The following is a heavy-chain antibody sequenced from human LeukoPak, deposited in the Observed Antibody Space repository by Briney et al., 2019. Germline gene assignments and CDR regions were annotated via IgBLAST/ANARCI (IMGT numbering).Heavy chain of an antibody. CDR1: GGSISSGPYY. D-gene: IGHD3-22*01. J-gene: IGHJ4*02. CDR2: IYYGENT. Sequence: SETLSLTCTVSGGSISSGPYYWGWIRQPPGKGLVWIGNIYYGENTYYNPSLKSRVTISIDTSKNQFYLKLSSLTAADTAVYYCARRDDSSGYHKIFDYWGPGTLVTVSS. V-gene: IGHV4-39*01. CDR3: ARRDDSSGYHKIFDY.